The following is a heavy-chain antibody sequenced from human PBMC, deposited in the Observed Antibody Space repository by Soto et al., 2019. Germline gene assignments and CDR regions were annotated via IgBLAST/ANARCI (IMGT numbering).Heavy chain of an antibody. Sequence: EVQLVESGGGLVQPGGSLRLSCAASGFTFSDYWVHWVRQAPGEGLVWLSRINSDGRSTIYADSVKGRFTISRDNAKSTLYLQMNNLRAEDTAVYYCTRAWDYWGQGTLVTVSS. J-gene: IGHJ4*02. CDR1: GFTFSDYW. CDR2: INSDGRST. V-gene: IGHV3-74*01. CDR3: TRAWDY.